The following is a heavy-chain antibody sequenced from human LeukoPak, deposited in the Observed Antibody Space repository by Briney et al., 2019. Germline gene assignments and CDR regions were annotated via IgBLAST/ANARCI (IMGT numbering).Heavy chain of an antibody. D-gene: IGHD6-6*01. CDR3: AKDRASIAARPGLYFDY. V-gene: IGHV3-23*01. Sequence: PGGSLRLSCAASGFTFSSYAMSWVRQAPGKGLEWVSAISGSGGSTYYADSVKGRFTISGDNSKNTLYLQMNSLRAEDTAVYYCAKDRASIAARPGLYFDYWGQGTLVTVSS. J-gene: IGHJ4*02. CDR1: GFTFSSYA. CDR2: ISGSGGST.